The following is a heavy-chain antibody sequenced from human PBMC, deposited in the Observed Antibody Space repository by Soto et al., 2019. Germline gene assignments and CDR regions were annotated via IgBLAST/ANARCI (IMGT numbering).Heavy chain of an antibody. J-gene: IGHJ5*02. Sequence: QVQLVQSGAEVQKPGASVKVSCKASGYTFTGYYMHLVRQAPGQGLEWMGWINPNSGGTHYAQKFQGWGNMTMDTSISRAYMELSRLRSDDTAVYYCARAQGGGYDQTVKYNWFDHWGQGTLVTVSS. CDR2: INPNSGGT. CDR3: ARAQGGGYDQTVKYNWFDH. V-gene: IGHV1-2*04. CDR1: GYTFTGYY. D-gene: IGHD5-12*01.